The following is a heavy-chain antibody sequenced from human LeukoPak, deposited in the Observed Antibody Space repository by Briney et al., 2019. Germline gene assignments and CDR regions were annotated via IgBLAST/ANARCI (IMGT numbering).Heavy chain of an antibody. V-gene: IGHV3-48*03. D-gene: IGHD3-16*02. CDR1: GFTFSSYE. CDR2: ISSSGSTI. Sequence: PGGSLRLSCAASGFTFSSYEMNWVRQAPGKGLEWVSYISSSGSTIYYADSVKGRFTISRDNAKNSLYLQMNSLRAEDTAVYYCARIVYYYYYMDVWGEGTTVTISS. J-gene: IGHJ6*03. CDR3: ARIVYYYYYMDV.